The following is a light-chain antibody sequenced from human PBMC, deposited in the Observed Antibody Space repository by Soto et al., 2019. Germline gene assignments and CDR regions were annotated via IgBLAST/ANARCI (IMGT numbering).Light chain of an antibody. CDR3: QRYDPYAT. J-gene: IGKJ4*01. CDR1: QGIRSE. V-gene: IGKV1-13*02. Sequence: AIHMTQYPSSLSASVGDRVTITCRASQGIRSELGWYQQKPGKAPELLIYFASNLESGVPSRFSGSGSGTEFTLTISSLQPDDFATYYCQRYDPYATFAGGTKVDIK. CDR2: FAS.